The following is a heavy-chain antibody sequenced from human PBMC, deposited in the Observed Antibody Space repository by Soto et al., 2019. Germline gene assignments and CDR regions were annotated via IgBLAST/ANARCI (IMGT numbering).Heavy chain of an antibody. D-gene: IGHD3-10*01. J-gene: IGHJ4*02. Sequence: PSETLSLTCAVYGGSFSCYYWSWIRQPPGKGLEWIGEINHSGSTNYNPSLKSRVTISVDTSKNQFSLKLSSVTAADTAVYYCARPRNNYYGSGSLIYWGQGTLVTVSS. V-gene: IGHV4-34*01. CDR3: ARPRNNYYGSGSLIY. CDR2: INHSGST. CDR1: GGSFSCYY.